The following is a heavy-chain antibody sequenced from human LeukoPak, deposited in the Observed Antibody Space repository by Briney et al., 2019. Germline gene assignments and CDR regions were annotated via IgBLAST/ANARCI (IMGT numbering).Heavy chain of an antibody. CDR3: ARDFLGYDILTGYPYNWFDP. CDR2: IKQDGSEE. D-gene: IGHD3-9*01. Sequence: GGSLRLSCAASGFTFSSYWMSWVRQAPGKGLEWVADIKQDGSEEYYVDSVKGRFTISRDNAKNSLYLQMNSLRAEDTAVYYCARDFLGYDILTGYPYNWFDPWGQGTLVTVSS. J-gene: IGHJ5*02. CDR1: GFTFSSYW. V-gene: IGHV3-7*01.